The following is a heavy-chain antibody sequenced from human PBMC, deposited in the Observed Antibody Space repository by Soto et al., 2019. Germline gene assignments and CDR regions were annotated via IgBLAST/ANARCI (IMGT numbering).Heavy chain of an antibody. V-gene: IGHV3-23*01. CDR2: ISGSGGST. Sequence: GGSLRLSCAASGFTFSSYAMSWVRQAPGKGLEWVSAISGSGGSTYYADSVKGRFTISRDNSKNTLYLQMNSLRAEDTAVYYCAKDQAIFGVVIDVNWFDPWGLGTLVTVSS. CDR3: AKDQAIFGVVIDVNWFDP. J-gene: IGHJ5*02. D-gene: IGHD3-3*01. CDR1: GFTFSSYA.